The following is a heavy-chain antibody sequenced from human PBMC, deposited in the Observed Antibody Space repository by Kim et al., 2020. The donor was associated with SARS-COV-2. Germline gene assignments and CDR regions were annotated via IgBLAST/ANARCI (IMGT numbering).Heavy chain of an antibody. Sequence: SETLSLTCTVSGGSISSGGYYWSWIRQHPGKGLEWIGYIYYSGSTYYNPSLKSRVTISVDTSKNQFSLKLSSVTAADTAVYYCARDRHVGQQLYYFDYWGQGTLVTVSS. CDR2: IYYSGST. V-gene: IGHV4-31*03. J-gene: IGHJ4*02. D-gene: IGHD6-13*01. CDR1: GGSISSGGYY. CDR3: ARDRHVGQQLYYFDY.